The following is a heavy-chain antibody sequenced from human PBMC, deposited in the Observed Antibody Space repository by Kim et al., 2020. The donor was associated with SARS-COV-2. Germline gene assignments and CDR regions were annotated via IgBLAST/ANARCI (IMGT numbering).Heavy chain of an antibody. D-gene: IGHD3-16*01. J-gene: IGHJ6*02. Sequence: GGSLRLSCAASGFTFSSYAMSWVRQAPGKGLEWVSAISGSGGSTYYADSVKGRFTISRDNSKNTLYLQMNSLRAEDTAVYYCAKWIGFAGYYYGMDVWGQGTTVTVSS. CDR2: ISGSGGST. V-gene: IGHV3-23*01. CDR1: GFTFSSYA. CDR3: AKWIGFAGYYYGMDV.